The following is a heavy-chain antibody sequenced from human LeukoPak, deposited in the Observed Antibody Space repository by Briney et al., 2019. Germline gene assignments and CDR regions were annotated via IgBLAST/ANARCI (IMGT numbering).Heavy chain of an antibody. Sequence: GGSLRLSCAASGFTFSSYAMHWVRQAPGKGLEWVAVISYDGSNKYYADSVKGRFTISRDNSKNTLYLQMNSLRAEDTAVYYCARDPEGDWGYYFDYWGQGTLVTVSS. CDR1: GFTFSSYA. D-gene: IGHD1-14*01. V-gene: IGHV3-30-3*01. J-gene: IGHJ4*02. CDR3: ARDPEGDWGYYFDY. CDR2: ISYDGSNK.